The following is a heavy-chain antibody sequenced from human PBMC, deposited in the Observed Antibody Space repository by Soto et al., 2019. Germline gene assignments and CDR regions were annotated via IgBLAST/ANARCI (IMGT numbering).Heavy chain of an antibody. CDR2: IGNKDGDS. J-gene: IGHJ6*02. V-gene: IGHV1-18*01. Sequence: QVQLVQSGVEVKKPGASVKVSCKASNYSLSNYGLSWVRQAPGQGLEWMGWIGNKDGDSKYAQKFQGRVTMTTDTSTNTAYIELRSLISDDTAVYYCARPPQVPRSYYFLGMDVWGQGTTVIVSS. D-gene: IGHD3-10*01. CDR1: NYSLSNYG. CDR3: ARPPQVPRSYYFLGMDV.